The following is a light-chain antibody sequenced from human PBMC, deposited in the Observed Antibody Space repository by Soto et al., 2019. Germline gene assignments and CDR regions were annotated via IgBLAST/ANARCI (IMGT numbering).Light chain of an antibody. V-gene: IGKV3-20*01. Sequence: EILMTQSPATLSVSPGERATLSCRASQSVSRNYVAWYQQKPGQSPRLLIYGASNRASGIPDRFSGSASGADFTLSIARLEPEDFAMYYCQQYGSTPLTFGGGTKVDIK. CDR3: QQYGSTPLT. CDR2: GAS. J-gene: IGKJ4*01. CDR1: QSVSRNY.